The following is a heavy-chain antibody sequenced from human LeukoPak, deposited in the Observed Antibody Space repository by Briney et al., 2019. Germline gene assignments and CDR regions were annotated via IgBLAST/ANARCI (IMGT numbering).Heavy chain of an antibody. Sequence: KTGGSLRLSCAASGFTFSSYSMNWVRQAPGKGLEWVSSISSSSSYIYYADSVKGRFTISRDNAKNSLYLQMNSLRAEDTAVYYCAGEAVATDYWGQGTLVTVSS. CDR3: AGEAVATDY. CDR2: ISSSSSYI. J-gene: IGHJ4*02. CDR1: GFTFSSYS. D-gene: IGHD6-19*01. V-gene: IGHV3-21*01.